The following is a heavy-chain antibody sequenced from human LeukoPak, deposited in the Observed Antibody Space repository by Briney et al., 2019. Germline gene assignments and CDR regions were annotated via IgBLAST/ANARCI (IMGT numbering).Heavy chain of an antibody. Sequence: GGSLRLSCAASGFTFSGSAMHWVRQASGKGLEWVGRIRSKANSYATAYAASVKGRFTISRDDSKNTAYLQMNSLKTEDTAVYYCTRRPGYCSGGSCSRLPYGMDVWGQGTTVTVSS. CDR2: IRSKANSYAT. V-gene: IGHV3-73*01. J-gene: IGHJ6*02. CDR1: GFTFSGSA. D-gene: IGHD2-15*01. CDR3: TRRPGYCSGGSCSRLPYGMDV.